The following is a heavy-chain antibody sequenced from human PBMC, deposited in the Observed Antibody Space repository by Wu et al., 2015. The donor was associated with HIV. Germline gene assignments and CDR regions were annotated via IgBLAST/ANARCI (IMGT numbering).Heavy chain of an antibody. J-gene: IGHJ6*02. CDR1: GGTFSSDA. D-gene: IGHD5-12*01. CDR2: IIPVFGTT. V-gene: IGHV1-69*13. Sequence: QVQLVQSGAEVKEPGSSVKVSCKASGGTFSSDAVNWVRQAPGQGLEWMGKIIPVFGTTKYAQKFQGRVTITADESTRTVFMELSSLRSEDTAVYYCARNTDSVATSLYSLGVWGQGTTVTVSS. CDR3: ARNTDSVATSLYSLGV.